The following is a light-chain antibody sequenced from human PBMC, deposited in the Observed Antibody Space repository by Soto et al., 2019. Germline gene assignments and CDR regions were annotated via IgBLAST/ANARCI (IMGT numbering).Light chain of an antibody. V-gene: IGKV3-20*01. CDR3: QQYGSSPTT. Sequence: EVVLTQSPGTLSLSPGERATLSCRASQSLTDRSLAWYKQHPGQAPTLVIYDAFRRATGVPERFSGSGSGADFILTISSLEPEDFAVYYCQQYGSSPTTFGPGTTVDVK. J-gene: IGKJ3*01. CDR2: DAF. CDR1: QSLTDRS.